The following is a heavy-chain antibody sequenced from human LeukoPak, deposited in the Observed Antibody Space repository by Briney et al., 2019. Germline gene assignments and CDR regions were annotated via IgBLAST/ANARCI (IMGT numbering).Heavy chain of an antibody. V-gene: IGHV3-23*01. CDR1: GFTFSSYA. CDR3: AKDGSSSWYLGRIYLDAFDI. D-gene: IGHD6-13*01. Sequence: RPGGSLRLSCAASGFTFSSYAMSWVRQAPGKGLEWVSAISGSGGSTYYADSVKGRFTISRDNSKNTLYLQMNSLRAEDTAVYYCAKDGSSSWYLGRIYLDAFDIWGQGTMVTVSS. J-gene: IGHJ3*02. CDR2: ISGSGGST.